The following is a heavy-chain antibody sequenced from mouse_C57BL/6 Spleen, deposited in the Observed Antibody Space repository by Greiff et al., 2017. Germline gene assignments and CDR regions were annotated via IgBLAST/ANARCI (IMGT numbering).Heavy chain of an antibody. V-gene: IGHV5-12*01. J-gene: IGHJ4*01. CDR1: GFTFSDYY. CDR3: VRLDAMDY. Sequence: EVHLVESGGGVVRPGGSLKLSCAASGFTFSDYYMYWIRQTPEKRLEWVAYISNGGYSTYYVDTVKGRFTISRDNAKNTLFLQMSRLKSEDSAMYYCVRLDAMDYWGQGTSVTVSS. CDR2: ISNGGYST.